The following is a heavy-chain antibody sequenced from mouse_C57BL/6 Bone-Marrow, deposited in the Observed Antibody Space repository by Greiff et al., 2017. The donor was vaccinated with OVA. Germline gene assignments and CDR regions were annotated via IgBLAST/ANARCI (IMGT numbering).Heavy chain of an antibody. CDR1: GFTFSSYA. D-gene: IGHD2-2*01. V-gene: IGHV5-4*03. J-gene: IGHJ3*01. Sequence: EVMLVESGGGLVKPGGSLKLSCAASGFTFSSYAMSWVRQTPAKRLEWVATISDGGSYTYYPDNVKGRFTISRDNAKNNLYLQMSHLKSEDTAMYYWARKGIYGYDGFAYWGQGTLVTVSA. CDR2: ISDGGSYT. CDR3: ARKGIYGYDGFAY.